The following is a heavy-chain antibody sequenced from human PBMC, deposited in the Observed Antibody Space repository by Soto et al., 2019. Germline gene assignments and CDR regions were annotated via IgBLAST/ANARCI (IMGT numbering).Heavy chain of an antibody. J-gene: IGHJ6*02. CDR2: ISITSTYI. D-gene: IGHD3-10*02. V-gene: IGHV3-21*01. CDR3: VRDYVMDV. Sequence: PGGSLSLSCAASGFTFSGDAMNWVRQAPGKGLEWVSSISITSTYIYYADSVKGRFTISRDNANNSLHLQMNSLRAEDTAVYYCVRDYVMDVWGQGTTVTVSS. CDR1: GFTFSGDA.